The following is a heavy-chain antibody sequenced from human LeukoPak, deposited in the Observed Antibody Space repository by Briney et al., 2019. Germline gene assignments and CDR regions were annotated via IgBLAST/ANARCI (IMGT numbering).Heavy chain of an antibody. CDR2: INPKSGGT. J-gene: IGHJ4*02. CDR3: AISTSPYVIEVWTNGPLDY. CDR1: GYTFTCYY. D-gene: IGHD3-22*01. V-gene: IGHV1-2*06. Sequence: ASVKVSCKASGYTFTCYYMHWVRQAPGQGLEWMGRINPKSGGTNYAQEFQGRVTMTRDTSINTAYMELSRVRSDDTAVHYCAISTSPYVIEVWTNGPLDYWGQGTLVTVSS.